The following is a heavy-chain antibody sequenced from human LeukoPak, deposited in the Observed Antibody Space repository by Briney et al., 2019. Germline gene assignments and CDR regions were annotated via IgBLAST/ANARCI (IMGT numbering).Heavy chain of an antibody. CDR3: ARGVRRATMLRGGHPYSWFDP. Sequence: PSETLSLTCAVSGGSISSGGYSWSWIRQPPGKGLEWIGEINHSGNTNQNPSLKSRVTISVDTSQNQLSLKLGSVTAADTAVYYCARGVRRATMLRGGHPYSWFDPWGQGTLVTVSS. CDR1: GGSISSGGYS. V-gene: IGHV4-34*01. CDR2: INHSGNT. D-gene: IGHD3-10*01. J-gene: IGHJ5*02.